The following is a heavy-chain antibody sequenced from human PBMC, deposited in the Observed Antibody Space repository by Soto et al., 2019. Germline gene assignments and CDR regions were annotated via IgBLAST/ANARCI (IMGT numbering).Heavy chain of an antibody. CDR3: ARTQQLAGSRNFDY. CDR2: ISSSSFTL. D-gene: IGHD6-13*01. CDR1: GFTFGSYT. J-gene: IGHJ4*02. Sequence: PGGSLRLSCAASGFTFGSYTMNWVRQAPGRGLEWVSSISSSSFTLYYADSAKGRFTISRDNAKNSLYLQMNSLRAEDTAVYYCARTQQLAGSRNFDYWGQGTLVTVSS. V-gene: IGHV3-48*04.